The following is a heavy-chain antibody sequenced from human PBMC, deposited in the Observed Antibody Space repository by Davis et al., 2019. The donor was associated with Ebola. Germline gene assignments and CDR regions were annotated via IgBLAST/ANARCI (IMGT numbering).Heavy chain of an antibody. V-gene: IGHV1-8*01. CDR3: ARRVEDGYSSSWYSGLYYYGMDV. CDR1: GYTFTSYD. D-gene: IGHD6-13*01. Sequence: ASVKVSCKASGYTFTSYDINWVRQATGQGLEWMGWMNPNSGNTGYAQKFQGRVTMTRNTSISTAYMELSSLRSEDTAVYYCARRVEDGYSSSWYSGLYYYGMDVWGQGTTVTVSS. CDR2: MNPNSGNT. J-gene: IGHJ6*02.